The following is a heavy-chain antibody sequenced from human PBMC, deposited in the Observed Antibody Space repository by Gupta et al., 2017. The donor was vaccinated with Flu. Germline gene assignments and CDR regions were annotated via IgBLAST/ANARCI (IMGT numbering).Heavy chain of an antibody. V-gene: IGHV3-66*02. D-gene: IGHD3-10*01. Sequence: EVQLVESGGDLVQPGGSLRLSCAASGFTVSTNYINWVRQAPGKGLEWVSIIYSGGSAHYADSVKGRFTISRDNSKNTLYLQMNRLRVEDTAVYYCARVRDDYYYGMDVWGQGTTVTVSS. CDR2: IYSGGSA. CDR3: ARVRDDYYYGMDV. J-gene: IGHJ6*02. CDR1: GFTVSTNY.